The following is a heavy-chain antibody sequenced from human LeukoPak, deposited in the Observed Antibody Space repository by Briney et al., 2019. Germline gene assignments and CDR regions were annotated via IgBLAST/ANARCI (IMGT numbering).Heavy chain of an antibody. CDR3: ARGGPSLGVDY. Sequence: PSETLSLTCTVSGGSVSSGNYYWSWIRQPPGKGLGWIGYISYSGSTNYNPSLKSRVTISVDTSKNQFSLRLSSVAAADTAVYYCARGGPSLGVDYWGQGTLVTVSS. CDR1: GGSVSSGNYY. D-gene: IGHD5/OR15-5a*01. J-gene: IGHJ4*02. V-gene: IGHV4-61*01. CDR2: ISYSGST.